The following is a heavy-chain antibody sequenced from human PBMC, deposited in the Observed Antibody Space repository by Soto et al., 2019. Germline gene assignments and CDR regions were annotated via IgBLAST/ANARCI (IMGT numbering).Heavy chain of an antibody. J-gene: IGHJ6*03. CDR2: ISYDGSKK. D-gene: IGHD3-3*01. Sequence: VQLVESGGGVVQPGRSLRLSCAASGFTFSSYGMHWVRQAPGKGLEWVAVISYDGSKKYYADSVKGRFTISRDNSKNTLYLQMNSLRAEDTAVYYCAKDGRVTIFGVVLYYYYYYMDVWGKGTTVTVSS. CDR1: GFTFSSYG. CDR3: AKDGRVTIFGVVLYYYYYYMDV. V-gene: IGHV3-30*18.